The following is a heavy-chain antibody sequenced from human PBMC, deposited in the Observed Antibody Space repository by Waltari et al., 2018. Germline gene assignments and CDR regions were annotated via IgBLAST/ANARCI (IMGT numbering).Heavy chain of an antibody. CDR3: ARDREYYGSGSYHYFDY. J-gene: IGHJ4*02. V-gene: IGHV4-30-4*08. CDR2: IYYSGRT. D-gene: IGHD3-10*01. CDR1: GGSISSGDYY. Sequence: QVQLQESGPGLVKPSQTLSLTCTVSGGSISSGDYYWSWIRQPPGKGLEWIGYIYYSGRTYYNPSLKSRVTISVDASKNQFSLKLSSVTAADTAVYYCARDREYYGSGSYHYFDYWGQGTLVTVSS.